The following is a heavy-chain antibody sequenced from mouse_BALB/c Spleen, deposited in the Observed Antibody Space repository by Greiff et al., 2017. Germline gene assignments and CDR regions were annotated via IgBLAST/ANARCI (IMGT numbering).Heavy chain of an antibody. CDR1: GFSLTSYG. J-gene: IGHJ3*01. V-gene: IGHV2-9*02. D-gene: IGHD2-4*01. CDR2: IWAGGRT. Sequence: VKLVESGPGLVAPSQSLSITCTVSGFSLTSYGVQWVRQPPGKGLEWLGVIWAGGRTNYNSALMSRLSIRKDNSNSQVFLKMNSLQTDDTAIYYCVREPDYGEFAYWGQGTLVTVSA. CDR3: VREPDYGEFAY.